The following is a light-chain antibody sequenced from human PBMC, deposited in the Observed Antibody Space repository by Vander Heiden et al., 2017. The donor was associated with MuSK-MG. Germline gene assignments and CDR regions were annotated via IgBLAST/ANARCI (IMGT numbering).Light chain of an antibody. V-gene: IGLV1-44*01. J-gene: IGLJ3*02. CDR2: SYN. CDR1: SSNIGRNT. CDR3: AAWDDSRNGRV. Sequence: QSVLPQPPSASGTPGQRVTISCSGSSSNIGRNTGNWYQQRPGTAPKLLIYSYNKRPSGVPDRFSGANSATSASLAISGLQAEDEADYYCAAWDDSRNGRVFGGGTKLTVL.